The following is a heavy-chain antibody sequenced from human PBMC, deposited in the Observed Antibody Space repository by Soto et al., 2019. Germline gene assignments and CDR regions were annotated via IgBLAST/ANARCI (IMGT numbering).Heavy chain of an antibody. CDR1: GGSFGNSA. CDR3: ATGVIWIGYFTVDS. J-gene: IGHJ4*02. V-gene: IGHV1-69*01. D-gene: IGHD3-3*01. Sequence: QVQLVQSGAEVKKPGSSVKVSCKASGGSFGNSAINWVRQTPGQGLEWLGGFIPVYRTLNYAQKFQDRVTITADESTGTAYITQSNLASDDTAVYYCATGVIWIGYFTVDSWGQGTRVTVSS. CDR2: FIPVYRTL.